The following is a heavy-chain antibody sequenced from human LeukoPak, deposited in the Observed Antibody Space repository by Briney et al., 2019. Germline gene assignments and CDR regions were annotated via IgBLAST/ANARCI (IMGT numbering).Heavy chain of an antibody. V-gene: IGHV1-8*01. Sequence: ASVKVSCKASGYTFTSYDINWVRQAPGQGLEWMGWMNPNSGNTGYAQKFQGRVTMTRNTSISTAYMELSSLRSEDTAVYYCARDRDSGSYYAAFDPWGQGTLVTVSS. D-gene: IGHD1-26*01. CDR3: ARDRDSGSYYAAFDP. CDR2: MNPNSGNT. CDR1: GYTFTSYD. J-gene: IGHJ5*02.